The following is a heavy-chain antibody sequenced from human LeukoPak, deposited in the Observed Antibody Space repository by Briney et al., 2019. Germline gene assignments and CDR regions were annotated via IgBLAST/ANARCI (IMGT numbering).Heavy chain of an antibody. CDR3: AKEPPYYYGSGSSHFDY. J-gene: IGHJ4*02. Sequence: PGGSLRLSCAASGFTFSSYAMSWVRQAPGKGLEWVSAISGSGGSTYYADSVKGRFTISRDNSKNTLYLQMNSLRAEDTAAYYCAKEPPYYYGSGSSHFDYWGQGTLVTVSS. D-gene: IGHD3-10*01. V-gene: IGHV3-23*01. CDR2: ISGSGGST. CDR1: GFTFSSYA.